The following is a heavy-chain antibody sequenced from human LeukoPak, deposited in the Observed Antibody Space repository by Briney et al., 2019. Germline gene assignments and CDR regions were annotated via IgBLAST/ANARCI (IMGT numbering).Heavy chain of an antibody. CDR3: ARDSVGSSWLGGGYYYYYYMDV. CDR1: GFTFSSYG. J-gene: IGHJ6*03. V-gene: IGHV3-30*02. D-gene: IGHD6-13*01. Sequence: GGSLRLSCAASGFTFSSYGMHWVRQAPGKGLEWVAFIRYDGSNKYYADSVKGRFTISRDNSKNTLYLQMNSLRAEDTAVYYCARDSVGSSWLGGGYYYYYYMDVWGKGTTVTISS. CDR2: IRYDGSNK.